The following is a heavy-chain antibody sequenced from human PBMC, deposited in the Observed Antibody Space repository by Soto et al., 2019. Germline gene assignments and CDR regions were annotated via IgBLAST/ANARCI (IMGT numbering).Heavy chain of an antibody. CDR3: ARHVSTISGVVVPYLDY. D-gene: IGHD3-3*01. CDR2: IYYSGST. V-gene: IGHV4-59*08. J-gene: IGHJ4*02. Sequence: PSETLSLTCTVSGGSISSYYWSWIRQPPGKGLEWIGYIYYSGSTNYNPSLKSRVTISVDTSKNQFSLKLSSVTAADTAVYYCARHVSTISGVVVPYLDYWGQGPLVTVSS. CDR1: GGSISSYY.